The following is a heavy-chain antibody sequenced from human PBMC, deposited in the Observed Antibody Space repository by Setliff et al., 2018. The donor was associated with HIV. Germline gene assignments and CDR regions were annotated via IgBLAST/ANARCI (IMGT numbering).Heavy chain of an antibody. V-gene: IGHV5-51*01. CDR2: IRPADSDT. Sequence: PGESLKISCEGSGYTFSSYWVGWVRQMPGKGLEWMGIIRPADSDTRVSPSFQGHVTISADKSISSTYLQWSSLKASDTAMYYCARVFSAGWFDSWGQGTLVTVSS. CDR3: ARVFSAGWFDS. D-gene: IGHD6-13*01. J-gene: IGHJ5*01. CDR1: GYTFSSYW.